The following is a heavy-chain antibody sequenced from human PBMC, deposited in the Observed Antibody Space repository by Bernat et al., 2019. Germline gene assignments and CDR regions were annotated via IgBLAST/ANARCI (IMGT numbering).Heavy chain of an antibody. CDR2: ISSSSSYI. CDR3: ARDLIPYTAANYYYYYGMDV. J-gene: IGHJ6*02. CDR1: GFTFSSYS. Sequence: EVQLVESGGGLVKPGGSLRLSCAASGFTFSSYSMNWVRQAPGKGLEWVSSISSSSSYIYYADSVKGRFTISRDNAKNSLYLQMNSLRAEDTAVYYCARDLIPYTAANYYYYYGMDVWGQGTTVTVSS. V-gene: IGHV3-21*01. D-gene: IGHD2-2*02.